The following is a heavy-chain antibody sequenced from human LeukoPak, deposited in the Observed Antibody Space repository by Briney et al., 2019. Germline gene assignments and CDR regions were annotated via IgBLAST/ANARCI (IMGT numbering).Heavy chain of an antibody. CDR1: GFTFDDYA. CDR3: AKDIGYGSGSYGLDY. J-gene: IGHJ4*02. D-gene: IGHD3-10*01. V-gene: IGHV3-9*01. Sequence: GGSLRLSCAASGFTFDDYAMHWVRQAPGKGLEWVSGISWNSGSIGYADSVKGRFTISRDNAKNSLYLQMNSLRAEDTALYYCAKDIGYGSGSYGLDYWGQGTLVTVSS. CDR2: ISWNSGSI.